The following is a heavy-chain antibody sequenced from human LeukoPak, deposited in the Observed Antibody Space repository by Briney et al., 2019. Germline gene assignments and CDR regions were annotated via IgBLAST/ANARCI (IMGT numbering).Heavy chain of an antibody. D-gene: IGHD5-12*01. CDR2: IQYSGST. Sequence: SETLSLTCSVSGASITHDYWSWIRQTPEKGLEWIAYIQYSGSTFYNPSLRSRVTISLDTSKNQFSLKLASVTAADTAVYYCARGGSQFDHWDQGALVTVSS. CDR3: ARGGSQFDH. J-gene: IGHJ4*02. CDR1: GASITHDY. V-gene: IGHV4-59*01.